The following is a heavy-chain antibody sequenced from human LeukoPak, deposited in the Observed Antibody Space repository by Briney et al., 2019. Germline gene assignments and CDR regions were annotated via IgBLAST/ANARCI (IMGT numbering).Heavy chain of an antibody. J-gene: IGHJ4*02. V-gene: IGHV3-23*01. Sequence: QTGGSLRLSCAASGFTFSSYAMSWVRQAPGKGLEWVSTISGNGESTYYADSVKGRFTISRDNSNNTLYVQMHSLRAEDTAVYYCARDLSLYCSGGSCYSLNYWGQGTLVTVSS. CDR3: ARDLSLYCSGGSCYSLNY. CDR2: ISGNGEST. D-gene: IGHD2-15*01. CDR1: GFTFSSYA.